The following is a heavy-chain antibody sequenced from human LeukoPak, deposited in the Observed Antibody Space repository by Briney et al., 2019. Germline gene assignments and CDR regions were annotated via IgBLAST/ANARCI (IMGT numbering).Heavy chain of an antibody. D-gene: IGHD3-10*01. Sequence: PGGPLRLSCAASGVTVSSNYMSWVRQAPGKGLEWLSLIYSGGSTYNADSVKGRFTISRDNSKNTLYLQVNSPRAADTAVYYCARVSVTMVRGLIRLWHFDLWGRGTLVTVSS. CDR3: ARVSVTMVRGLIRLWHFDL. V-gene: IGHV3-66*01. CDR2: IYSGGST. J-gene: IGHJ2*01. CDR1: GVTVSSNY.